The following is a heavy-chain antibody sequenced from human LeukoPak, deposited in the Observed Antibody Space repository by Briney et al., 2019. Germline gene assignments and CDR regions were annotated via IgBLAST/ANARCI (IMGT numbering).Heavy chain of an antibody. CDR2: IYTGGST. Sequence: VGSLTLSCAASGFTVSSNYMSWVRQAPGKGLEWVSVIYTGGSTYYADSVKDRFTISRDNSKNTLYLQMNSLRAEDTAVYYCARVKAVAGVDYWGQGTLVTVSS. V-gene: IGHV3-53*01. D-gene: IGHD6-19*01. J-gene: IGHJ4*02. CDR3: ARVKAVAGVDY. CDR1: GFTVSSNY.